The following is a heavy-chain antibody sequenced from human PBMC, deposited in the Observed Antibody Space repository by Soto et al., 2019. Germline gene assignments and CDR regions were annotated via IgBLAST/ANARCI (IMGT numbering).Heavy chain of an antibody. CDR2: ISIRSNTI. D-gene: IGHD2-15*01. V-gene: IGHV3-48*01. J-gene: IGHJ4*02. CDR1: GFTFSTYS. Sequence: PGGSLRLSCEASGFTFSTYSMNWVRQAPGKGLEWVSYISIRSNTIYYADSVKGRFAISRDNAKNSLYLQMKSLRAEDTALYYCATADEACSGGRCRSVFDSWGQGTPVTVSS. CDR3: ATADEACSGGRCRSVFDS.